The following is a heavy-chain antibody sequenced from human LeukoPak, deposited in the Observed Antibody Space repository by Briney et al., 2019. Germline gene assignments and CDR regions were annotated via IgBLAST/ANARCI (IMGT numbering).Heavy chain of an antibody. V-gene: IGHV1-2*02. CDR2: INPNSGGT. D-gene: IGHD3-22*01. Sequence: GASVKVSCKASGYTFTDHYMHWVRQAPGQGLEWMGWINPNSGGTKYAEKFQGRVTMARDTSITTAYMELSRLRSDDTAMYYCARLADYDSSGYLSYWGQGTLVTVSS. CDR1: GYTFTDHY. CDR3: ARLADYDSSGYLSY. J-gene: IGHJ4*02.